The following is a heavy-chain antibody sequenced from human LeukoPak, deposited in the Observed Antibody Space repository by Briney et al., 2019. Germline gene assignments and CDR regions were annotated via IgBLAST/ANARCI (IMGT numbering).Heavy chain of an antibody. CDR3: VRGYSGTYRLGY. J-gene: IGHJ4*02. D-gene: IGHD1-26*01. CDR2: LYSGGST. V-gene: IGHV3-66*01. Sequence: GGSLRLSCAASGFTVRLNYMTWVRQAPGKGLEWLSVLYSGGSTYYADSVKGRFTISRDNAKNTLFLQMNSLRAEDTAVYYCVRGYSGTYRLGYWGQGALVTVSS. CDR1: GFTVRLNY.